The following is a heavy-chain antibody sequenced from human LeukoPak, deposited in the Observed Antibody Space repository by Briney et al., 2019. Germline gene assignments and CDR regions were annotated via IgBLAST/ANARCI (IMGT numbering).Heavy chain of an antibody. Sequence: PGESLKISCKGSGYSFTSYWISWVRQMPGKGLEWMGRIDPSDSYTNYSPSFQGHVTISADKSISTAYLQWSSLKASNTAMYYCARQQRIVAAAGNDSWGQGTLATASS. CDR3: ARQQRIVAAAGNDS. J-gene: IGHJ4*02. CDR2: IDPSDSYT. CDR1: GYSFTSYW. D-gene: IGHD6-13*01. V-gene: IGHV5-10-1*01.